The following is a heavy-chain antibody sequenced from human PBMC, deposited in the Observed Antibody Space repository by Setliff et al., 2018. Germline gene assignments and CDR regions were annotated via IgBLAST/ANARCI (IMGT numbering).Heavy chain of an antibody. V-gene: IGHV1-3*03. Sequence: ASVKVSCKASGYTFISYALHWVRQAPGQRLQWMGWINPASGNTKYSQEFQGRVTFTTDTSATTAYMDLKSLRSDDMAVYYCARGYCDGIGCPAPLYYFDSWGQGTLVTVSS. J-gene: IGHJ4*02. D-gene: IGHD2-21*01. CDR3: ARGYCDGIGCPAPLYYFDS. CDR2: INPASGNT. CDR1: GYTFISYA.